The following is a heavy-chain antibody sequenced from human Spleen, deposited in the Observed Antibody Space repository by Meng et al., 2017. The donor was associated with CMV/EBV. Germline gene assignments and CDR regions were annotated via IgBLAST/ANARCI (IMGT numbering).Heavy chain of an antibody. CDR1: GFTFSSYA. V-gene: IGHV3-23*03. CDR3: AREMTGYCSSSRCFPFQVYGMDV. D-gene: IGHD2-2*01. J-gene: IGHJ6*02. CDR2: INSGASST. Sequence: GESLKISGAASGFTFSSYAMSWVRQAPGKGLEWVSVINSGASSTDYADSVKGRFTISRGNSKNTLYLQMNSLRAEDTAVYYCAREMTGYCSSSRCFPFQVYGMDVWGQGTTVTVSS.